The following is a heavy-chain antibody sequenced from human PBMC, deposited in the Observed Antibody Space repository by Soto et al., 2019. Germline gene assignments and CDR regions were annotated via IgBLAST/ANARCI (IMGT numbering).Heavy chain of an antibody. J-gene: IGHJ6*03. Sequence: QVQLVQSGPEVKKPGASVRVSCKASGYVFPSYDITWVRQAPGHGLEWMGWVNPGSGYKGYAQNFQGRVTLTRNMSISTVYMELSSLRSEDTAVYYCARADPRHYYMDVWGKGTTVTVSS. V-gene: IGHV1-8*01. CDR1: GYVFPSYD. CDR3: ARADPRHYYMDV. CDR2: VNPGSGYK.